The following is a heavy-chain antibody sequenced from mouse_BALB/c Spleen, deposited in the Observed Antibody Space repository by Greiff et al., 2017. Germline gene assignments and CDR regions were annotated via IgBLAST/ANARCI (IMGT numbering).Heavy chain of an antibody. CDR2: IRNKANGYTT. J-gene: IGHJ3*01. V-gene: IGHV7-3*02. Sequence: EVQVVESGGGLVQPGGSLRLSCATSGFTFTDYYMSWVRQPPGKALEWLGFIRNKANGYTTEYSASVKGRFTISRDNSQSILYLQMNTLRAEDSATYYCARDGYSVFAYWGQGTLVTVSA. D-gene: IGHD2-3*01. CDR1: GFTFTDYY. CDR3: ARDGYSVFAY.